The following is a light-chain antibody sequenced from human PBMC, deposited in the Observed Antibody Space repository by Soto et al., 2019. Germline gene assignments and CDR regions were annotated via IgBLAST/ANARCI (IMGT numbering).Light chain of an antibody. CDR2: DVS. CDR1: SSDVGGYNY. J-gene: IGLJ2*01. Sequence: QSALTQPASVSGSHGQSITISCTGTSSDVGGYNYVSWYQQHPGKAPKLMIYDVSNRPSGVSNRFSGSKSGNTASLTISGLQAEDEADYYCSSYTSSSTEVVFGGGTKLTVL. V-gene: IGLV2-14*01. CDR3: SSYTSSSTEVV.